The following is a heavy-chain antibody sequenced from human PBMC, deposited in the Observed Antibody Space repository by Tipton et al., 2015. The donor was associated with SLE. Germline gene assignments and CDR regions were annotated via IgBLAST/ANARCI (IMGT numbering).Heavy chain of an antibody. CDR1: GGSINNYY. V-gene: IGHV4-4*08. CDR3: ARDKYCTGGSCFDWYFDV. J-gene: IGHJ2*01. Sequence: GLVKPSETLSLTCTVSGGSINNYYWSWIRQPPGKGLEWIGYIYSSASTNYNPSLKSRVTISVDTSENQFSLKLSSVSAADTAVYYCARDKYCTGGSCFDWYFDVWGRGTLVTVSS. CDR2: IYSSAST. D-gene: IGHD2-15*01.